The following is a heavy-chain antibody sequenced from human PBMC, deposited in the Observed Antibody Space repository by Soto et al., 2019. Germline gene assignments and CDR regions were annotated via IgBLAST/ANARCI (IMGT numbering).Heavy chain of an antibody. CDR3: ARGWGQQLVTVAFDI. Sequence: EVQLVVSGGGLVQPGGSLRLSCAASGFTFRSYDIHWVLQATGKGLEWVSAIGAAGDTYYPGSVNGRVNISRENAKNSLYLQMNSLRAGDTAVYYCARGWGQQLVTVAFDIWGQGTMVTVSS. CDR2: IGAAGDT. D-gene: IGHD6-13*01. CDR1: GFTFRSYD. J-gene: IGHJ3*02. V-gene: IGHV3-13*01.